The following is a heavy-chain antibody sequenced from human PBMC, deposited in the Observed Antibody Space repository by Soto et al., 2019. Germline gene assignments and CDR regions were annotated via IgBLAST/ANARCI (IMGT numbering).Heavy chain of an antibody. D-gene: IGHD1-1*01. V-gene: IGHV1-69*02. CDR1: GGTFSSYT. Sequence: QVLLVQSGAEVKKPGSSVKVSCKASGGTFSSYTLTWLRQAPGQGPEWMGRVIPALDIEDYGKKFQGRVTITAHTSKSTAYMEMRSLRSDDTAGYYCAAGAGTSAFVGYFEYWGQGTLVTVAS. CDR2: VIPALDIE. J-gene: IGHJ4*02. CDR3: AAGAGTSAFVGYFEY.